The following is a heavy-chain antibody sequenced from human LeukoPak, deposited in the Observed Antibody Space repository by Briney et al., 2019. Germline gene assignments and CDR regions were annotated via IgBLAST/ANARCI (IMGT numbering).Heavy chain of an antibody. J-gene: IGHJ4*02. D-gene: IGHD3-16*02. Sequence: ASVKVSCKASGYTFTSYAMNWVRQAPGQGLEWMGWIHPSTGNPTYAQGFTGRFVFSLDTSVSTTYLQISSLKAEDTAVYYCARAYQRLGELSLPDYWGQGTLVTVSS. CDR2: IHPSTGNP. CDR1: GYTFTSYA. CDR3: ARAYQRLGELSLPDY. V-gene: IGHV7-4-1*02.